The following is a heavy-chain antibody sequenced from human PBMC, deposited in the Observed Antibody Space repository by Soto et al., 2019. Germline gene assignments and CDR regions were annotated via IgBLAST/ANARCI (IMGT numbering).Heavy chain of an antibody. CDR3: ARVTWATRDSGWYFVDY. CDR2: ISAYNGNT. Sequence: QVQLVQSGAEVKKPGASVKVSCKASGYTFTSYGISWVRQAPGQGLEWMGWISAYNGNTNYAQKLQGRVTMTTDTPTSTAYMELRSLRSDDTAVYYCARVTWATRDSGWYFVDYWGQGTLVTVSS. J-gene: IGHJ4*02. V-gene: IGHV1-18*01. CDR1: GYTFTSYG. D-gene: IGHD6-19*01.